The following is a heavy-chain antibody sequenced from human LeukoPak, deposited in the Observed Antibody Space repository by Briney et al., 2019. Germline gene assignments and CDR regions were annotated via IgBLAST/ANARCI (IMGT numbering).Heavy chain of an antibody. D-gene: IGHD3-22*01. Sequence: ASVKTSCKASGYTFTGYYMHWVRQAPGQGPEWIRWINPNSGGTIYAKQFQGRVTMTRDTSISTAYMELSRLRSEDTAVYYCARGVYYYDSSGYPYFDYWGQGTLVTVSS. CDR3: ARGVYYYDSSGYPYFDY. J-gene: IGHJ4*02. CDR2: INPNSGGT. CDR1: GYTFTGYY. V-gene: IGHV1-2*02.